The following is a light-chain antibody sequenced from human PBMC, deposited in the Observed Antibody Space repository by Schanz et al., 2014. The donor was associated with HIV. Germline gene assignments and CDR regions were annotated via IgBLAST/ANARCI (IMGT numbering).Light chain of an antibody. V-gene: IGLV8-61*01. CDR2: STN. CDR1: SGSPPPSSS. Sequence: QAVGTQEPSFSVSPGGTVTLTCGLTSGSPPPSSSPSRPQQTPGQAPRTLIYSTNTRSSGVPDRFSGSILGNKAALTITGAQADDESDYYCVLYMGSGIRVFGGGTKLTVL. J-gene: IGLJ3*02. CDR3: VLYMGSGIRV.